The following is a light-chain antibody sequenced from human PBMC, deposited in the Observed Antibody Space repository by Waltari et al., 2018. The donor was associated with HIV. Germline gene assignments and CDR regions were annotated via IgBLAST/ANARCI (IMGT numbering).Light chain of an antibody. CDR3: SSYTNTTTLVL. J-gene: IGLJ2*01. V-gene: IGLV2-14*01. Sequence: QSALAQPASASGSPGQSITISCTGTSSDRGRYHLISWYPQHHGKAPKLMIYEVSNRPSGVSYRFSGSKSGNTASLTISGLQAEDDADYYCSSYTNTTTLVLFGGGTKLTVL. CDR2: EVS. CDR1: SSDRGRYHL.